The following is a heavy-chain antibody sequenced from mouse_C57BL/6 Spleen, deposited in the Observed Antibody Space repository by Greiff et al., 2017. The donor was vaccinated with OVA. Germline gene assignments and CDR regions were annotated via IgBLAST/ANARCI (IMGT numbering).Heavy chain of an antibody. CDR3: ARAGTAQAYFAY. V-gene: IGHV1-80*01. Sequence: VQLQQSGAELVKPGASVKISCKASGYAFSSYWMNWVKQRPGKGLEWIGQIYPGDGDTNYNGKFKGKATLTADKSSSTAYMQLSSLTSEDSAVYFCARAGTAQAYFAYWGQGTLVTVSA. J-gene: IGHJ3*01. D-gene: IGHD3-2*02. CDR1: GYAFSSYW. CDR2: IYPGDGDT.